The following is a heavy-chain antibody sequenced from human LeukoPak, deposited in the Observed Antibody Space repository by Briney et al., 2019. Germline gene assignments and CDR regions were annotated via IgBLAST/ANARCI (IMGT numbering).Heavy chain of an antibody. CDR1: GDSGSSNSVA. Sequence: SQTLSLTCAISGDSGSSNSVAWNWIRQSPSRGLEWLGRTYYRSKWLNDYVESVKNRLTINPDTSKNQFSLQLTSVTPEDTAVYYCARYSKSSDRDFDYWGQGTQATVSS. CDR3: ARYSKSSDRDFDY. D-gene: IGHD6-6*01. V-gene: IGHV6-1*01. J-gene: IGHJ4*02. CDR2: TYYRSKWLN.